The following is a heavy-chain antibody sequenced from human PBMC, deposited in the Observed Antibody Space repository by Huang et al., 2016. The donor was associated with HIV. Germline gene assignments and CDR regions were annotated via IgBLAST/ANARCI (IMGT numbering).Heavy chain of an antibody. CDR1: GGSIRSDNYY. CDR3: ARLPGSITMIRGVITDPY. D-gene: IGHD3-10*01. J-gene: IGHJ4*02. CDR2: SYYRGGT. V-gene: IGHV4-39*01. Sequence: QLQLQESGPGLVKPSETLSLTCTVSGGSIRSDNYYWGWIHQPPGKGLEWIGSSYYRGGTYSNPSLKSRVTITVDTSKNQFSLKMRSVTAADTAVYYCARLPGSITMIRGVITDPYWGQGTLVTVSS.